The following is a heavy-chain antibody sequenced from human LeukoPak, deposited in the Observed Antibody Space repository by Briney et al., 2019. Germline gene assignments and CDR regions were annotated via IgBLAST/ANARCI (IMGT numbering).Heavy chain of an antibody. J-gene: IGHJ4*02. Sequence: PSETLSLTCSVSGGSISGYYWSLIRRPPGKGLEWIGYFYYTGYTNYNPSLKSRVAISVDTSKNQFSLYLTSVTAADTAVYYCARESYGIDSWGQGTLVSVSS. CDR1: GGSISGYY. CDR2: FYYTGYT. V-gene: IGHV4-59*01. D-gene: IGHD5-18*01. CDR3: ARESYGIDS.